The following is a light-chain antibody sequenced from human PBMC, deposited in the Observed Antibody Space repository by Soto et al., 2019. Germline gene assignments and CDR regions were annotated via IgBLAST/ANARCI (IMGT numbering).Light chain of an antibody. J-gene: IGKJ5*01. CDR2: DAS. CDR1: QSISSW. CDR3: QQYNSYPRT. V-gene: IGKV1-5*01. Sequence: DIQMTQSPSTLSASVGYRFTITCRASQSISSWLAWYQQKPGKAPKLLIYDASSLESGVPSRFSGSGSGTEFTLTISSLQPDDFATYYCQQYNSYPRTFGQGTRREIK.